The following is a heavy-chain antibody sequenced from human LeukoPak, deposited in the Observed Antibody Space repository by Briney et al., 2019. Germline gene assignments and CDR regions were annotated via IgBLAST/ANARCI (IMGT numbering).Heavy chain of an antibody. CDR3: ARQRFLRVRGVIINAFDI. J-gene: IGHJ3*02. Sequence: GESLKISCKGSGYSFTSYWIGWVRQMPGKGLEWMGIIYPGDSDTGYSPSFQGQVTISADKSISTAYLQWSSLKASDTAMYYCARQRFLRVRGVIINAFDIWGQGTMVTVSS. CDR2: IYPGDSDT. CDR1: GYSFTSYW. V-gene: IGHV5-51*01. D-gene: IGHD3-10*01.